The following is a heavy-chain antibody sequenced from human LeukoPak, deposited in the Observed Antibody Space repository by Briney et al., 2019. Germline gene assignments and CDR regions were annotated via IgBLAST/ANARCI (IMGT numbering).Heavy chain of an antibody. V-gene: IGHV1-46*01. CDR3: ARVGDVIVGATEGWFDP. CDR1: GYTFTSYY. CDR2: INPSGGST. J-gene: IGHJ5*02. D-gene: IGHD1-26*01. Sequence: ASVKVSCKASGYTFTSYYMHWVRQAPGQGLEWMGIINPSGGSTSYAQKFQGRVTMTRDTSTSTVYMELSSLRSEDTAVYYCARVGDVIVGATEGWFDPWGQGTLVTVSS.